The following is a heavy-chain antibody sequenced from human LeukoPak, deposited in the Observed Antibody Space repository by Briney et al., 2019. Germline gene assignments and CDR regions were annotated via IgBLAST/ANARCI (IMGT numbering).Heavy chain of an antibody. D-gene: IGHD4-11*01. CDR3: ALQDYSNHPLYYYYMDV. J-gene: IGHJ6*03. Sequence: SETLSLTCTVSGGSISSSSYYWGWIRQPPGKGLEWIGSIYYSGSTYYNPSLKSRVTISVDTSKNQFSLKLSSVTAADTAVYYCALQDYSNHPLYYYYMDVWGKGTTVTVSS. V-gene: IGHV4-39*07. CDR1: GGSISSSSYY. CDR2: IYYSGST.